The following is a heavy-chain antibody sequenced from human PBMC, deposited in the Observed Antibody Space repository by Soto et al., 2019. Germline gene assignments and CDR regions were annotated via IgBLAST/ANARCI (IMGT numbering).Heavy chain of an antibody. J-gene: IGHJ5*02. CDR2: IDPSDSYT. CDR3: ARKRGIAVAQAYNWFDP. D-gene: IGHD6-19*01. V-gene: IGHV5-10-1*01. Sequence: LKISCKGSGYSFTSYWISWVRQMPGKGLEWMGRIDPSDSYTNYSPSFQGHVTISADKSISTAYLQWSSLKASDTAMYYCARKRGIAVAQAYNWFDPWGQGTLVTVSS. CDR1: GYSFTSYW.